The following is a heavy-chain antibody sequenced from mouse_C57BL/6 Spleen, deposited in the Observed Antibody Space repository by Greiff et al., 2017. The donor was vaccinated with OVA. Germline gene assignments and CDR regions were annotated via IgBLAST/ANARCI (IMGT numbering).Heavy chain of an antibody. CDR3: APGGNYDYDVAY. CDR1: GYTFTSYW. V-gene: IGHV1-50*01. CDR2: IDPSDSYT. D-gene: IGHD2-4*01. Sequence: QVQLKQPGAELVKPGASVKLSCKASGYTFTSYWMQWVKQRPGQGLEWIGEIDPSDSYTNYNQKFKGKATLTVDTSSSTAYMQLSSLTSEDSAVYYCAPGGNYDYDVAYWGQGTLVTVSA. J-gene: IGHJ3*01.